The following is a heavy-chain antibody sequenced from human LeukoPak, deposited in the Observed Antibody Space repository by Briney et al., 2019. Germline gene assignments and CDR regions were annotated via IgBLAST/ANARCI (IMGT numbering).Heavy chain of an antibody. CDR2: IYHSGST. Sequence: SETLSLTCAVSGGSISSSNWWSWVRQPPGKGLEWIGEIYHSGSTNYNPSLKSRVTISVDKSKNQFSLKLSSVTAADTAVYYCARAGPYSSSSPLFDYWGQGTLVTVSS. J-gene: IGHJ4*02. CDR1: GGSISSSNW. D-gene: IGHD6-6*01. V-gene: IGHV4-4*02. CDR3: ARAGPYSSSSPLFDY.